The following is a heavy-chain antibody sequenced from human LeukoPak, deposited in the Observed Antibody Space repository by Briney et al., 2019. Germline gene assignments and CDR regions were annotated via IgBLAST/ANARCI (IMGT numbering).Heavy chain of an antibody. CDR2: MNPNSGST. V-gene: IGHV1-8*01. CDR3: ARGDDSSGYFDY. D-gene: IGHD3-22*01. J-gene: IGHJ4*02. CDR1: GYTFTSYD. Sequence: ASVKVSCKASGYTFTSYDINWMRQATGRGLEWMGWMNPNSGSTGYAQKFQGRVTMTRNTSISTAYMELSSLRSEDTAVYYCARGDDSSGYFDYWGQGTLVTVSS.